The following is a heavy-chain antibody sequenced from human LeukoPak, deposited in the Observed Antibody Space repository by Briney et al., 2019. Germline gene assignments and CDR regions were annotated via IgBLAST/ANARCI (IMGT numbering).Heavy chain of an antibody. CDR1: GGSFSGYY. V-gene: IGHV4-4*07. CDR2: IYTSGST. J-gene: IGHJ6*03. CDR3: AREGLWFGELIHYYYMDV. D-gene: IGHD3-10*01. Sequence: SETLSLTCAVYGGSFSGYYWSWIRQPAGKGLEWIGRIYTSGSTNYNPSLKSRVTMSVDTSKNQFSLKLSSVTAADTAVYYCAREGLWFGELIHYYYMDVWGKGTTVTISS.